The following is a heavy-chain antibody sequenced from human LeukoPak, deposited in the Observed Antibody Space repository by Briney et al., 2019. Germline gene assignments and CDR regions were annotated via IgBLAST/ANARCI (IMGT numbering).Heavy chain of an antibody. CDR2: IYYSGST. D-gene: IGHD2/OR15-2a*01. Sequence: SETLSLTCTVSGGSISSGDYYWSWIRQPPGKGLEWIGYIYYSGSTYYNPSLKSRVTISVDTSKNQFSLKLSSVTAADTAVYYCARGMNDSTIKYFDYWGQGTLVTVSS. V-gene: IGHV4-30-4*01. CDR3: ARGMNDSTIKYFDY. CDR1: GGSISSGDYY. J-gene: IGHJ4*02.